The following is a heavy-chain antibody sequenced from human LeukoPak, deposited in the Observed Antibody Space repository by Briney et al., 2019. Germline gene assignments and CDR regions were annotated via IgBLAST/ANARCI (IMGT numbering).Heavy chain of an antibody. V-gene: IGHV1-18*01. CDR1: GYTFTGYG. J-gene: IGHJ4*02. D-gene: IGHD6-19*01. Sequence: ASVKVSCTASGYTFTGYGISWVRQAPGQGLEWMGWITAYNGYTNYAQKLQDRVTMTTDTSTSTAYMELRSLRSDDTAVYYCARNSGWYGVSWGQGTLVTVSS. CDR2: ITAYNGYT. CDR3: ARNSGWYGVS.